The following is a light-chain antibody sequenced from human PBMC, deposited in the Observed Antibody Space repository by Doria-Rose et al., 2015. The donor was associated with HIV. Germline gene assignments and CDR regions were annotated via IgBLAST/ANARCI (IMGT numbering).Light chain of an antibody. Sequence: DIRMTQSPSSLSASVGDRVTITCRASQYINRNLNWYQQTPGKVPKVLIYAASSVQSRVSSRFSGSGSGTDFTLTISSLQPEDFATYYCQQSFSTPRTFGQGTKVEIK. V-gene: IGKV1-39*01. J-gene: IGKJ1*01. CDR2: AAS. CDR3: QQSFSTPRT. CDR1: QYINRN.